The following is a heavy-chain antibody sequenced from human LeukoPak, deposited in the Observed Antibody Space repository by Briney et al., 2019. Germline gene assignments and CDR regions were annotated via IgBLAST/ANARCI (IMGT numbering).Heavy chain of an antibody. Sequence: GGSLRLSCAASGFIFSSYSMSWVRQAPGKGLEWVSVITGSGGNTYYADSVKGQFTISKDNSKNTVYLQMSSLRVDDTAVYYCAKAASSSWPSYYYGMDVWGQGTTVTVSS. J-gene: IGHJ6*02. V-gene: IGHV3-23*01. CDR1: GFIFSSYS. D-gene: IGHD6-13*01. CDR2: ITGSGGNT. CDR3: AKAASSSWPSYYYGMDV.